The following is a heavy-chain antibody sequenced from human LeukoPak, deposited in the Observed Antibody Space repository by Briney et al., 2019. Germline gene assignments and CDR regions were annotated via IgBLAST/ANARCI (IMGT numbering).Heavy chain of an antibody. CDR1: GFTFSRYW. J-gene: IGHJ4*02. Sequence: PGGSLRLSCAASGFTFSRYWMHWVRQPPGKGLEWIGYIHYSGNTNYNPSLKSRVTISVDTSKNQFSLKLTSVTAADTAVYYCARDPYGSGSSGVDYWGQGTLVTVSS. CDR3: ARDPYGSGSSGVDY. V-gene: IGHV4-59*08. D-gene: IGHD3-10*01. CDR2: IHYSGNT.